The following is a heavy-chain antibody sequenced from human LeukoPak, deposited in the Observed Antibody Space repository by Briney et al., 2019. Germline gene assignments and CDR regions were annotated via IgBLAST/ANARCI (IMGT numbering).Heavy chain of an antibody. CDR3: ACGGGVSTGYYLLVY. Sequence: GRSLRLSCAASGFTFSSYAMHWVRQAPGKGLEWVAVISYDGTITYYADSVKGRFTNSRDNPKNTLYLQMNSLRAEDTAVYYCACGGGVSTGYYLLVYWGQGTLVTVSS. CDR1: GFTFSSYA. V-gene: IGHV3-30*07. CDR2: ISYDGTIT. J-gene: IGHJ4*02. D-gene: IGHD3-9*01.